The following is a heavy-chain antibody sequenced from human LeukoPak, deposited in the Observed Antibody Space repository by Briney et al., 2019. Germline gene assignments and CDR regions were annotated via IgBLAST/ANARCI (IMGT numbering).Heavy chain of an antibody. CDR2: IRSKANSYAT. CDR1: GFTFSGSA. D-gene: IGHD1-26*01. Sequence: PGGSLRLSCAASGFTFSGSAMHWVRQASGKGLEWVGRIRSKANSYATAYAASVKGRFTISRDDSKTTAYLQMNSLKTEDTAVYYCTRHRSGSSSTNWFDPWGQGTLVTVSS. V-gene: IGHV3-73*01. CDR3: TRHRSGSSSTNWFDP. J-gene: IGHJ5*02.